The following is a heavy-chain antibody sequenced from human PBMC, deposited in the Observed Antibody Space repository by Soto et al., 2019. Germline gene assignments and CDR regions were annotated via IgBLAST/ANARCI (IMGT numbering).Heavy chain of an antibody. CDR2: IKQDGSEK. D-gene: IGHD1-7*01. Sequence: EVQLVESGGGLVQPGGSLRLSCAASGFTFSTYWMTWVRQAPGKGLEWVANIKQDGSEKYYVDSVKGRFTISRDNAKISLYLQMNSLRAEDTAVYYCARDGYNWNSASYGMDVWGQGTTVTVSS. CDR3: ARDGYNWNSASYGMDV. J-gene: IGHJ6*02. CDR1: GFTFSTYW. V-gene: IGHV3-7*03.